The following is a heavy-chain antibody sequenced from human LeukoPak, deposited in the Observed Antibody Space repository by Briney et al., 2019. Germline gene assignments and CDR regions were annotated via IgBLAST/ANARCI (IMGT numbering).Heavy chain of an antibody. CDR3: ARGGWELLSVNNWFDP. Sequence: GGSLRLSCAASGFTFSSYGMHWVRQAPGKGLEWVAVIRYDGSNKYYADSVKGRFTISRDNSKNTLYLQMNSLRAEDTAVYYCARGGWELLSVNNWFDPWGQGTLVTVSS. CDR2: IRYDGSNK. CDR1: GFTFSSYG. D-gene: IGHD1-26*01. V-gene: IGHV3-33*01. J-gene: IGHJ5*02.